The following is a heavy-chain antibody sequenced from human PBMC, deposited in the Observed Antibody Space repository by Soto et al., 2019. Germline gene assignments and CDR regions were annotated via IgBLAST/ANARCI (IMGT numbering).Heavy chain of an antibody. CDR1: GGSVSNKTYY. D-gene: IGHD4-17*01. CDR3: ARTTAVPNTLRSRYFFDY. CDR2: VYYSGTT. V-gene: IGHV4-61*01. Sequence: SETLSLTCSVSGGSVSNKTYYWSWIRQPPGKRLEWIGYVYYSGTTNYNPSLKSRVTISVDLSKNQFPLRLSSVTTADTALYYCARTTAVPNTLRSRYFFDYWGQGTLVTVSS. J-gene: IGHJ4*02.